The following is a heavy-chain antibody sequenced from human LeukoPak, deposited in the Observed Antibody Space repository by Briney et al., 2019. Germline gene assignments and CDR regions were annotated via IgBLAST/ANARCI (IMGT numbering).Heavy chain of an antibody. D-gene: IGHD3-10*01. CDR3: AGGYSYGSGSYYCDY. CDR2: IWYDGSNK. CDR1: GFTFSSYG. Sequence: PGRSLRLSCAASGFTFSSYGMHWVRQAPGKGLEWVAVIWYDGSNKYYADSVKGRFTISRDNSKNTLYLQMNSLRAEDTAVYYCAGGYSYGSGSYYCDYWGQGTLVTVSS. J-gene: IGHJ4*02. V-gene: IGHV3-33*01.